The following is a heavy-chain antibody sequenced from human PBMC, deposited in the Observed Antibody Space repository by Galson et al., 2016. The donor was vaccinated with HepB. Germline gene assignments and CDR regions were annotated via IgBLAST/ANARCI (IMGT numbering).Heavy chain of an antibody. CDR3: ARRRQDDTGHHSLDY. CDR1: GGSISSFAHLWDY. J-gene: IGHJ4*02. V-gene: IGHV4-39*01. Sequence: SATLSLTCTLSGGSISSFAHLWDYWDWIRQVPGKGLEWIATINYRANTFYNPSLKSRVTISFDTAKNQFTLWLTSVDAADTAIYSCARRRQDDTGHHSLDYWGQGILVTVSS. D-gene: IGHD2-8*02. CDR2: INYRANT.